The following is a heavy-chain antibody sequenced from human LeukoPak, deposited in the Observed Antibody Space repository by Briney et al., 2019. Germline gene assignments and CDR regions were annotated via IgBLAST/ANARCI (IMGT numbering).Heavy chain of an antibody. J-gene: IGHJ5*02. Sequence: SVKVSCKASGGTFSSYAISWVRQAPGQGLEWMGGIIPIFGTANYAQKFQGRVTITADESTSTAYMELSSLRPEDTAVYYCARDNSYYDSSGYSNWFDPWGQGTLVTVSS. CDR1: GGTFSSYA. V-gene: IGHV1-69*01. D-gene: IGHD3-22*01. CDR3: ARDNSYYDSSGYSNWFDP. CDR2: IIPIFGTA.